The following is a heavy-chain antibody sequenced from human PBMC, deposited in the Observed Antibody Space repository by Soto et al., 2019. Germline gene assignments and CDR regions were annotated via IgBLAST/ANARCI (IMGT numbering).Heavy chain of an antibody. V-gene: IGHV1-69*06. J-gene: IGHJ2*01. Sequence: QVQLVQSGAEVKKPGSSVKVSFKASGGTFSSYAISWVRQAPGQGLEWMGGIIPIFGTANYAQKFQGRFTIAADNCPSTAYMELRRLISEDTAVYYCARVGYYDSSGLRQLDFDLWGSGPLVTVSS. CDR2: IIPIFGTA. D-gene: IGHD3-22*01. CDR1: GGTFSSYA. CDR3: ARVGYYDSSGLRQLDFDL.